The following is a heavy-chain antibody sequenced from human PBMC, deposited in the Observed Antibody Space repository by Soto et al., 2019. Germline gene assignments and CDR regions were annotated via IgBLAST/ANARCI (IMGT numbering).Heavy chain of an antibody. D-gene: IGHD1-1*01. J-gene: IGHJ4*02. V-gene: IGHV1-3*01. CDR3: ARGSGRLKAWNDFDC. CDR2: INAGNGNT. Sequence: GASVKVSCKASGYTFTSYAMHWVRQAPGQRLEWMGWINAGNGNTKYSQKFQGRVTITRDTSASTAYMELSSLRSEDTAVYYCARGSGRLKAWNDFDCWGQGTLVTVSS. CDR1: GYTFTSYA.